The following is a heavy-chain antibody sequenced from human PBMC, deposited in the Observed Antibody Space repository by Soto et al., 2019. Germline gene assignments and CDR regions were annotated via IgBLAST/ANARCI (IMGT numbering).Heavy chain of an antibody. CDR3: ARVRADYYDSSGPPRWFDP. Sequence: PSETLSLTCTVSGGSISSYYWSWIRQPPGKGLEWIGYIYYSGSTNYNPSLKSRVTISVDTSKNQFSLKLSSVTAADTAVYYCARVRADYYDSSGPPRWFDPWGQGTLVTVSS. CDR1: GGSISSYY. V-gene: IGHV4-59*01. D-gene: IGHD3-22*01. CDR2: IYYSGST. J-gene: IGHJ5*02.